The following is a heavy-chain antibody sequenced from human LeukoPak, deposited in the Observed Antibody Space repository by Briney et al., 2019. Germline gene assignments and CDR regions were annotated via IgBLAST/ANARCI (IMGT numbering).Heavy chain of an antibody. CDR3: AKSPHCSSISCCPFDY. Sequence: GGSLRLSCAASGFAFSSYAMSWVRQAPGKGLESVSAISGSGGDTYYADSVKGRFTISRDNSKNTLFLQMNSLRAEDTAVYYCAKSPHCSSISCCPFDYWGQGTLVTVSS. CDR1: GFAFSSYA. J-gene: IGHJ4*02. CDR2: ISGSGGDT. D-gene: IGHD2-2*01. V-gene: IGHV3-23*01.